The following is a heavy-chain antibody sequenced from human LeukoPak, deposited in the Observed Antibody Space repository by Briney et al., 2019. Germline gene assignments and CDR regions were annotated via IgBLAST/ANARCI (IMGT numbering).Heavy chain of an antibody. D-gene: IGHD5-12*01. Sequence: PGGSLRLSCAASGFTFGTYAMHWVRQAPGKGLVRVSRINYDGSSTTYADSVKGRFAISRDNAKNTLFLQMNSLRVEDTAMYYCAREAPGGYDNFDNWGQGALVTVSP. CDR1: GFTFGTYA. CDR2: INYDGSST. V-gene: IGHV3-74*01. CDR3: AREAPGGYDNFDN. J-gene: IGHJ4*02.